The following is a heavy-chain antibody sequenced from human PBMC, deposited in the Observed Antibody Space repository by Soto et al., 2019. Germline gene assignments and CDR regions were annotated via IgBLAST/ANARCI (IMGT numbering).Heavy chain of an antibody. Sequence: PSETLSLTCTVSGGSISSGGYYWSWIRQHPGKGLEWIGYIYYSGSTYYNPSLKSRVTISVDTSKNQFSLKLSFVTAADTAVYYCARLDYDYVWGSYRPRSFDPWGQGTLVTVSS. V-gene: IGHV4-31*03. J-gene: IGHJ5*02. CDR3: ARLDYDYVWGSYRPRSFDP. CDR2: IYYSGST. D-gene: IGHD3-16*02. CDR1: GGSISSGGYY.